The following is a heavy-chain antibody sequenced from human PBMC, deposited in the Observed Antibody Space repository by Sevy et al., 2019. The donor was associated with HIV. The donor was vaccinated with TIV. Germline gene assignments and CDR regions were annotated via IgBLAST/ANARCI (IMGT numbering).Heavy chain of an antibody. CDR1: GYTFTGYY. V-gene: IGHV1-2*02. Sequence: ASVKVSCKASGYTFTGYYMHWVRQAPGQGLEWMGWINPNSGGTNYAQKFQGRVTMTRDTSISTAYMELSRLRSDDTAVYYCARVQGGGIAARSAYYCYGMDVRGQGTTVTVPS. CDR3: ARVQGGGIAARSAYYCYGMDV. D-gene: IGHD6-6*01. J-gene: IGHJ6*02. CDR2: INPNSGGT.